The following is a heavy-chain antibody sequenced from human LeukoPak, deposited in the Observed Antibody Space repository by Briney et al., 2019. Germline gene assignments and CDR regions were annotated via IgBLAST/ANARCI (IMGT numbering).Heavy chain of an antibody. CDR3: VRALGSSSADY. J-gene: IGHJ4*02. Sequence: GGSLRLSCAASGFTFTNYWMSWFRQAPGKGLEWVANIKQDGSEKYYVDSVEGRFTISRDNAKNSLSLQMNSLRGEDTAVYYCVRALGSSSADYWGQGTLVTVSS. D-gene: IGHD6-6*01. V-gene: IGHV3-7*04. CDR1: GFTFTNYW. CDR2: IKQDGSEK.